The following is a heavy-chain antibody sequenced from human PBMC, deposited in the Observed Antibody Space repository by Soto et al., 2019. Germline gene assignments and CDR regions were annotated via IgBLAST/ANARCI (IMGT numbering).Heavy chain of an antibody. D-gene: IGHD4-17*01. V-gene: IGHV3-23*01. CDR2: ISGSGGST. Sequence: EVQLLESGGGLVQPGGSLRLSCAASGFTFSSYAMSWVRQAPGKGLEWVSAISGSGGSTYYADSVKGRFTISRDNFKDTVYVEMDSLSDEDTGVEYCAKEPDYGGNSHLFDYWGQGTLVAVS. CDR1: GFTFSSYA. J-gene: IGHJ4*02. CDR3: AKEPDYGGNSHLFDY.